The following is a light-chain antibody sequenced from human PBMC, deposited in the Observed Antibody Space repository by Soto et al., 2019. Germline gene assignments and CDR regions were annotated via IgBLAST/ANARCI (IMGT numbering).Light chain of an antibody. V-gene: IGKV1-5*01. CDR1: QSISSW. J-gene: IGKJ1*01. CDR2: DAS. Sequence: DIQMTQSPSTLSASVGDRVTITCRASQSISSWLAWYQQKQGKAPKLLIYDASSLESGVPSRFSGSGSGTEFTLTISSLQPDDFATYYCQQYNSYWGAFXQGTKVDIK. CDR3: QQYNSYWGA.